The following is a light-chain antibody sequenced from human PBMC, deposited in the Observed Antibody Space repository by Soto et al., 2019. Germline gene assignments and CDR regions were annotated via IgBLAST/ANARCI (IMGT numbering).Light chain of an antibody. Sequence: EIVLSKSPATLSLSPGDRATLSCRVSQSVSHYLAWYRQKPGQAPRLLIYGASTRATGTPDRFSGSGSGTDFTLTNTRLEPEDFAVYYCQQRSNWPPITFGQGTRLEIK. CDR1: QSVSHY. V-gene: IGKV3-11*01. CDR3: QQRSNWPPIT. CDR2: GAS. J-gene: IGKJ5*01.